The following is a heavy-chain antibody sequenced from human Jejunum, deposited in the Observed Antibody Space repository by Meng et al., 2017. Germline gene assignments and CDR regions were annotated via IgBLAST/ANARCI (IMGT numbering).Heavy chain of an antibody. CDR3: ARDMTGDGLVCIDF. J-gene: IGHJ4*02. CDR1: GYTFSGYN. V-gene: IGHV1-2*02. Sequence: ASVKVSCKASGYTFSGYNIQWVRQAPGQGLEWMGWINAKSGDTNYAQKFQGRVTMTRDTSISTAYMELRRLRSDDTARYCCARDMTGDGLVCIDFWGQGTLVTVSS. CDR2: INAKSGDT. D-gene: IGHD7-27*01.